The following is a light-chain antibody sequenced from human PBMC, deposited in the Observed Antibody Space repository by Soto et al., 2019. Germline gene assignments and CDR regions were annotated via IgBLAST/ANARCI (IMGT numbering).Light chain of an antibody. CDR2: GAS. J-gene: IGKJ1*01. CDR3: QQFGNSPWT. CDR1: QSVSSN. V-gene: IGKV3-15*01. Sequence: EIVMTQSPATLSVSPGDRATLSCRASQSVSSNLAWYQQRPCQAPRLLIYGASTRATGIPDRFSGSGSGTDFTLTISRLEPEDFAVYFCQQFGNSPWTFGQGTKVDIK.